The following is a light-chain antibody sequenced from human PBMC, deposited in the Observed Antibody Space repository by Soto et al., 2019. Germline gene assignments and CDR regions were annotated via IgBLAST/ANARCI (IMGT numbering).Light chain of an antibody. CDR2: EVS. Sequence: QSALTQPASVSGSPGQSITISCTGTNSDVGSYNLVSWYQQHPGKAPKVIIYEVSERPSGVSDRFSGSKSGNTASLMISGLQAEDEADYYCCSSAGSSTQSYVFGRGTKVTVL. J-gene: IGLJ1*01. V-gene: IGLV2-23*02. CDR3: CSSAGSSTQSYV. CDR1: NSDVGSYNL.